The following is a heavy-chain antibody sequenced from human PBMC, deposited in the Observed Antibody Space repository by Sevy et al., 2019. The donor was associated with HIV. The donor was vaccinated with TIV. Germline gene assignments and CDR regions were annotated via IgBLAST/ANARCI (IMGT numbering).Heavy chain of an antibody. V-gene: IGHV3-7*01. D-gene: IGHD3-3*01. J-gene: IGHJ4*02. CDR2: IKQDGSEK. Sequence: GGSLRLSCAASGFTFSSYWMSWVRQAPGKGLEWVANIKQDGSEKYYVDSVKGRFTISRDNAKNSLYLQRNSLRAEDTAVYYCARTTTIFGARASGYYDFDYWGQGTLVTVSS. CDR1: GFTFSSYW. CDR3: ARTTTIFGARASGYYDFDY.